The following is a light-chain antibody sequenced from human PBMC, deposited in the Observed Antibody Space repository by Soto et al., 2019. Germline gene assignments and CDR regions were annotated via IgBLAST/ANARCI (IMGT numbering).Light chain of an antibody. V-gene: IGLV2-14*01. CDR2: DVS. CDR1: SSDVGGYNY. J-gene: IGLJ1*01. CDR3: RSYTSSSTYV. Sequence: QSALTQPASVSGSPGQSITISCTGTSSDVGGYNYVPWYQQHPGKAPKLMIYDVSNRPSGVSNRFSGSKSGNTASLTISGLQAEDEADYYCRSYTSSSTYVFGTGTKLTVL.